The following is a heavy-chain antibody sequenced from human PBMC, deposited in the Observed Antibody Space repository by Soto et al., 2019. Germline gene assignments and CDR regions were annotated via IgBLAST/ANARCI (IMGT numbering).Heavy chain of an antibody. D-gene: IGHD2-2*01. CDR3: LRYCSSTSCPGDDY. J-gene: IGHJ4*02. CDR2: INPNSGGT. Sequence: ASVKVSCKASGYTFTGYYMHWVRQAPGQGLEWMGWINPNSGGTNYAQKFQGRVTMTRDTSISTAYMELSRLRSDDTAVYYCLRYCSSTSCPGDDYWGQGTPVTVSS. CDR1: GYTFTGYY. V-gene: IGHV1-2*02.